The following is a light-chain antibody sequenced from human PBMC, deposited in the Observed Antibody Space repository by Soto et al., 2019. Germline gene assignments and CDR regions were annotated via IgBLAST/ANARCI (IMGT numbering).Light chain of an antibody. CDR2: GVS. V-gene: IGKV1-39*01. J-gene: IGKJ5*01. CDR1: QTISSY. Sequence: IQVTQSPSSLSASVVDRVTITCRASQTISSYLNWYQQKPGKAPKLLIYGVSSLQSGVPSRFSGSGSGTDFTLTISSLQPEDFATYYCQQSFSTSITFGQGTRLEIK. CDR3: QQSFSTSIT.